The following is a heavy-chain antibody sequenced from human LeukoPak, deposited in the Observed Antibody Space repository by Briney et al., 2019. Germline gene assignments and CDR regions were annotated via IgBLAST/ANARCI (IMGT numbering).Heavy chain of an antibody. CDR3: ARGSLAVAGNGAEYFQH. CDR2: INPNSGGT. V-gene: IGHV1-2*06. J-gene: IGHJ1*01. CDR1: GYSFSDYY. D-gene: IGHD6-19*01. Sequence: ASVKVSCKXSGYSFSDYYIHWVRQAPGQGLEWMGRINPNSGGTNYAQKFQGRVTMTRDTSISTAYMELSRLRSDDTAVYYCARGSLAVAGNGAEYFQHWGQGTLVTVSS.